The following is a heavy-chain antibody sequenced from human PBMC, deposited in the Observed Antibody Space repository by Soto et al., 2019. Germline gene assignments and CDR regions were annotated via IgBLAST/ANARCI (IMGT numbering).Heavy chain of an antibody. D-gene: IGHD3-22*01. V-gene: IGHV3-53*01. CDR3: ARAFIVWGSSGYQYY. CDR2: IYSGGST. J-gene: IGHJ4*02. Sequence: GGSLRLSCAASGFTVSSNYMSWVRQAPGKGLEWVSVIYSGGSTYYADSVKGRFTISRDNSKNTLYLQMNSLRAEDTAVYYCARAFIVWGSSGYQYYWGQETLVTVSS. CDR1: GFTVSSNY.